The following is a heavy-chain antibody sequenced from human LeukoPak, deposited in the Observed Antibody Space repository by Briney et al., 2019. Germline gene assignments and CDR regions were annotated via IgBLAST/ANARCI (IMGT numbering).Heavy chain of an antibody. Sequence: SETLSLTCTVSSGSIDSFYWNWIRQSPGKGPEWLGCIYRSGSTIYSPSLRSRVTMSVDTSNNQFSLTLTSVTAADTAVYYCARARTARSVTHGDAFDIWGQGTMVTVSS. CDR2: IYRSGST. CDR1: SGSIDSFY. J-gene: IGHJ3*02. V-gene: IGHV4-59*01. CDR3: ARARTARSVTHGDAFDI. D-gene: IGHD3-3*01.